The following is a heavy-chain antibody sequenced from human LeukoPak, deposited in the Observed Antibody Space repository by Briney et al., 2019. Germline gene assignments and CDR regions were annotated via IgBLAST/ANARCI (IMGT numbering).Heavy chain of an antibody. CDR1: GYTFTNYY. J-gene: IGHJ5*02. V-gene: IGHV1-46*01. Sequence: EASVKVSCKASGYTFTNYYIHWMRQAPGQGLEWVGIINLNAVTTRYAQKFQGRVTITADESTSTAYMELSSLRSEDTAVYYCARDRYFDWFDPWGQGTLVTVSS. CDR3: ARDRYFDWFDP. D-gene: IGHD3-9*01. CDR2: INLNAVTT.